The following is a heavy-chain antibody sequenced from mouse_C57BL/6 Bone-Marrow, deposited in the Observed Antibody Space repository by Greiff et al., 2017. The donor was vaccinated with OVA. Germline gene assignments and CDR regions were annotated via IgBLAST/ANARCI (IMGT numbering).Heavy chain of an antibody. Sequence: VQLQQSGAELAKPGASVKLSCQASGYTFTSYWMHWVKQRPGQGLEWIGYINPSSGYTKYNQKFKDKATLHADESSSTTYMQLSSLTYADSAVYYCARWNIGYYYGSRDWYFDVWGTGTTVTVSS. V-gene: IGHV1-7*01. CDR3: ARWNIGYYYGSRDWYFDV. CDR1: GYTFTSYW. J-gene: IGHJ1*03. CDR2: INPSSGYT. D-gene: IGHD1-1*01.